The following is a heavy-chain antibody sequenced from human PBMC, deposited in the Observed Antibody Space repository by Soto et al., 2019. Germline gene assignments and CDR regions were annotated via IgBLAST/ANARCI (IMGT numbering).Heavy chain of an antibody. CDR2: IYYSGST. CDR3: ASGRGYCTNGVCYMGFDY. CDR1: GGSISSYY. Sequence: TLSLTCTVSGGSISSYYWSWIRQPPGKGLEWIGYIYYSGSTNYNPSLKSRVTISVDTSKNQFSLKLSSVTAADTAVYYCASGRGYCTNGVCYMGFDYWGQGTLVTVSS. J-gene: IGHJ4*02. V-gene: IGHV4-59*01. D-gene: IGHD2-8*01.